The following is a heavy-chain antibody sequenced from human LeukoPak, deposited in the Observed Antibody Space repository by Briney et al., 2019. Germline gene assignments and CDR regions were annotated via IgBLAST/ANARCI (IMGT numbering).Heavy chain of an antibody. D-gene: IGHD6-13*01. J-gene: IGHJ4*02. CDR1: GFPFGSCS. CDR3: ARSIPYGTTWYGRSDY. CDR2: IKPDGTTK. V-gene: IGHV3-7*03. Sequence: PGVSLRLSCAASGFPFGSCSMTWVRQAPGKGLEWVANIKPDGTTKFYVDSVKGRFTISRDNALNSLYLQMNSLRAEDTAISYCARSIPYGTTWYGRSDYWGQGTLVTVSS.